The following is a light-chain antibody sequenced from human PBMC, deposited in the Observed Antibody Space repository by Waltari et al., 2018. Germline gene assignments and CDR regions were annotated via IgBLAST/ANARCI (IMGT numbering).Light chain of an antibody. CDR1: SRDVGSYIY. J-gene: IGLJ2*01. Sequence: QSALTQPASVSGSPGQSLTISCTGTSRDVGSYIYVSWYQQNPGKAPKCMIYEVTNRPSGVSHRFSGSKSGNTASLTISGLQPEDEADYYCSSYTTSNTVVFGGGTKLTVL. V-gene: IGLV2-14*01. CDR2: EVT. CDR3: SSYTTSNTVV.